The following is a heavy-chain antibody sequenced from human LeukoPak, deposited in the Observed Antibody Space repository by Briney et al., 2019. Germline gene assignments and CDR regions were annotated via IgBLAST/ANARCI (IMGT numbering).Heavy chain of an antibody. CDR1: GGSISSYY. V-gene: IGHV4-4*07. J-gene: IGHJ5*02. CDR2: IYTSGST. D-gene: IGHD6-13*01. CDR3: ARETPRGSSWPYNWFDP. Sequence: SLTLSLTCTVSGGSISSYYWSWIRQPAGKGLEWIGRIYTSGSTNYNPSLKSRVTMSVDTSKNQFSLKLSSVTAADTAVYYCARETPRGSSWPYNWFDPWGQGTLVTVSS.